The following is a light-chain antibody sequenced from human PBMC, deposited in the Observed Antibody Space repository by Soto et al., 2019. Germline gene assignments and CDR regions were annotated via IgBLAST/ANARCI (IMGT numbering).Light chain of an antibody. CDR3: QQYNNWPRT. Sequence: EIVMTQSLASLSVSPWGRATLSCRASQSVSSNLAWYQQKPGQAPRLLIYGASTRATGIPARFSGSGSGTEFTLTISSLQSEDFAVYYCQQYNNWPRTFGQGTKVDIK. CDR2: GAS. J-gene: IGKJ1*01. V-gene: IGKV3-15*01. CDR1: QSVSSN.